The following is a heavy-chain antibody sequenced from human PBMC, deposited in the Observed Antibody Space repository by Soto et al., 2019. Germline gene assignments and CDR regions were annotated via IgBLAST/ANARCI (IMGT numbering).Heavy chain of an antibody. CDR1: GFTFSSYA. J-gene: IGHJ4*02. Sequence: QVQLVESGGGVVQPGRSLRLSWAASGFTFSSYAMHWVRQAPGKGLEWVAVISYDGSNKYYADSVKGRVTISRDNSKNTRYLRMISVRAEDTPVYYCARDPGGTDFAVWTYYFDYRGQATLVTVSS. CDR3: ARDPGGTDFAVWTYYFDY. D-gene: IGHD3-3*01. V-gene: IGHV3-30-3*01. CDR2: ISYDGSNK.